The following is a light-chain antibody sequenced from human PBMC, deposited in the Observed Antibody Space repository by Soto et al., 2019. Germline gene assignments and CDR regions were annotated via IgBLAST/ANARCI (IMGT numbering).Light chain of an antibody. CDR3: QQSYSTPPIT. V-gene: IGKV1-8*01. CDR1: QGISSY. CDR2: AAS. Sequence: AIRMTQSPSSLSASTGDRVTITFRASQGISSYLAWYQQKPGKAPKLLIYAASTLQSGVPSRFSGSGSGTDFTLTISCLQPEDFATYYCQQSYSTPPITFGQGTRLEI. J-gene: IGKJ5*01.